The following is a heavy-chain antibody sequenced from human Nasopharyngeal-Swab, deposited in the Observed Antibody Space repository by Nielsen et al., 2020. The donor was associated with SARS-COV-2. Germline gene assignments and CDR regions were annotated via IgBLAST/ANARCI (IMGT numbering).Heavy chain of an antibody. CDR3: ATYSSGWYEGDFDY. Sequence: SETLSLTCTVSGGSISSNNYYWGWIRQPPGKGLEWIGNISYSGRTYYNPSLKSRVTISVGTSKNQFSLKLSSVTAADTAVYYCATYSSGWYEGDFDYWGQGTLVTVS. D-gene: IGHD6-19*01. CDR2: ISYSGRT. J-gene: IGHJ4*02. V-gene: IGHV4-39*01. CDR1: GGSISSNNYY.